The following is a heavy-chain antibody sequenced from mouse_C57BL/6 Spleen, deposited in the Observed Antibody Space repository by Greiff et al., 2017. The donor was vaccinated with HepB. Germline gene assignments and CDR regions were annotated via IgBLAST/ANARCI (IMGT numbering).Heavy chain of an antibody. D-gene: IGHD2-3*01. CDR3: GRLGVTAFMDY. J-gene: IGHJ4*01. CDR1: GYTFTSYW. Sequence: QVQLQQPGAELVKPGASVKLSCKASGYTFTSYWMHWVKQRPGQGLEWIGMIHPNSGSTNYNEKFKSKATLTVDKSSSTAYMQLSSLTSEDSAVYYCGRLGVTAFMDYWGQGTSVTVSS. CDR2: IHPNSGST. V-gene: IGHV1-64*01.